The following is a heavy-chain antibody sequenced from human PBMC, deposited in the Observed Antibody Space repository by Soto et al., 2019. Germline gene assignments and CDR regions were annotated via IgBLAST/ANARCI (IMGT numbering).Heavy chain of an antibody. Sequence: PGGSLRLSCAASGFTFSSYGMHWVRQAPGKGLEWVAVISYDGSNKYYADSVKGRFTISRDNSKNTLYLQMNSLRAEDTAVYYCAKDYLRYNWNYFPNILSPSDYWGQGTLVTVSS. J-gene: IGHJ4*02. CDR3: AKDYLRYNWNYFPNILSPSDY. D-gene: IGHD1-7*01. CDR1: GFTFSSYG. V-gene: IGHV3-30*18. CDR2: ISYDGSNK.